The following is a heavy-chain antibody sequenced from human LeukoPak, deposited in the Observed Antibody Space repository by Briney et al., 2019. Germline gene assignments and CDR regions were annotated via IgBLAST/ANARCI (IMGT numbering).Heavy chain of an antibody. Sequence: GGSLRLSCAVSGFTFGSYGMHWVRQAPGKGLEWVALISYDGSNNYYVDSVKGRFTISRDTSKTTLYLEMNGLRVEDTAVYFCATRPPCSNGVCYGLDPWGQGTLVTVSS. CDR3: ATRPPCSNGVCYGLDP. J-gene: IGHJ5*02. CDR2: ISYDGSNN. V-gene: IGHV3-30*03. CDR1: GFTFGSYG. D-gene: IGHD2-8*01.